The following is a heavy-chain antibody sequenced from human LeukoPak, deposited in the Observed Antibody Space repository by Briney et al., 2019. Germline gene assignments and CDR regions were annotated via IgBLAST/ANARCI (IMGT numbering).Heavy chain of an antibody. CDR1: GFTFSSYG. D-gene: IGHD3-3*01. CDR3: ARAPYDFWSGYYNPTFDY. V-gene: IGHV3-33*01. J-gene: IGHJ4*02. Sequence: GGSLRLSCAASGFTFSSYGMHWVRQAPGKGLEWVAVIWYDGSNKYYADSVEGRFTISRDNSKNTLYLQMNSLRAEDTAVYYCARAPYDFWSGYYNPTFDYWGQGTLVTVSS. CDR2: IWYDGSNK.